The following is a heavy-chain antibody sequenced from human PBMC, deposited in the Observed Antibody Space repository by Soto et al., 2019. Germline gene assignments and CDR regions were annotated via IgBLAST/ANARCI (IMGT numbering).Heavy chain of an antibody. D-gene: IGHD3-10*01. Sequence: ASVKVSCKVSGYTLTELSMHWVRQAPGKGLEWMGGFDPEDGETIYAQKFQGRVTMTEDTSTDTAYMELSSLRSEDTAVYYCATGGYYYGSGSYKPSVYYYYMDVWGKGTTVTVSS. CDR2: FDPEDGET. J-gene: IGHJ6*03. V-gene: IGHV1-24*01. CDR3: ATGGYYYGSGSYKPSVYYYYMDV. CDR1: GYTLTELS.